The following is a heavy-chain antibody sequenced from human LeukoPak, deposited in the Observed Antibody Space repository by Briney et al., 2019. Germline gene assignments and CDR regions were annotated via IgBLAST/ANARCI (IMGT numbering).Heavy chain of an antibody. CDR3: ARDSDVHCSGGSCTNFDY. V-gene: IGHV3-7*01. CDR1: GFTFSNYW. CDR2: IKHDGSNK. J-gene: IGHJ4*02. D-gene: IGHD2-15*01. Sequence: PGGSLRLSCAASGFTFSNYWMSWVRQAPGKGLEWVANIKHDGSNKYYLDSVKGRFILSRDNAKNSLYLQMNSLRAEDTAVYYCARDSDVHCSGGSCTNFDYWGQGTLVTVSS.